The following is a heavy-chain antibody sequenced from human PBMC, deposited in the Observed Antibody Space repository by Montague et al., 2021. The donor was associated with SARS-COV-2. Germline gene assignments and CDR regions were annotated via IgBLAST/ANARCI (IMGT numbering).Heavy chain of an antibody. V-gene: IGHV3-74*01. D-gene: IGHD1-26*01. J-gene: IGHJ4*02. CDR1: GFTFSHYW. CDR2: INSGGTST. CDR3: TRFLPGNSYSGNDY. Sequence: SLRLSCAASGFTFSHYWMHWVRQVPGKGLVWVSRINSGGTSTKYXDSVMGRFTVSRDNAKNTLYLQMNSLRAEDTALYYCTRFLPGNSYSGNDYWGQGALVTVSS.